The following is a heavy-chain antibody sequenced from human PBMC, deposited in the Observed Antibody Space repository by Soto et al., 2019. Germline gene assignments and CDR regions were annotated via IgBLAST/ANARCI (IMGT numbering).Heavy chain of an antibody. CDR2: IYWDDDP. J-gene: IGHJ4*02. D-gene: IGHD3-3*01. CDR1: GFSLSTSGVA. CDR3: ALRIRWIGLSCNRTSAFDY. V-gene: IGHV2-5*02. Sequence: ITLKESGPTLVKPTQTLTLTCTVSGFSLSTSGVAVGWIRQPPGKALEWLGFIYWDDDPRYSPSLKSRVTLTKDNSKHHVVLTMTNIDPVHTPTYCCALRIRWIGLSCNRTSAFDYWGQGILVTVSS.